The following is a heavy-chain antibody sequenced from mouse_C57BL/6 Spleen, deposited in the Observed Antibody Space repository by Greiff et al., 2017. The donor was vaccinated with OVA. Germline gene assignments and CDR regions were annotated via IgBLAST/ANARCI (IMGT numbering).Heavy chain of an antibody. CDR3: AKGGTSYYLDY. J-gene: IGHJ2*01. CDR1: GFSLTSYG. V-gene: IGHV2-5*01. Sequence: QVQLQQSGPGLVQPSPSLSITCTASGFSLTSYGVHWVRQSPGKGLEWLGVIWRGGSTDYNATFMSKLSMTKANSKGQVFFKMNSLQADGTAIYYCAKGGTSYYLDYWGQGTTLTVSS. D-gene: IGHD3-3*01. CDR2: IWRGGST.